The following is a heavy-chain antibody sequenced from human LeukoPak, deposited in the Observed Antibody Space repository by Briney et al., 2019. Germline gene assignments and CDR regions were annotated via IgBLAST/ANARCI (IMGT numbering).Heavy chain of an antibody. CDR2: ISAHNGDT. CDR1: GYTFPTYG. J-gene: IGHJ6*02. CDR3: ASSGGIVAMVGGYYYGMDV. Sequence: ASVKVSRKASGYTFPTYGITWVRQAPGQGLEWMGWISAHNGDTNYAQNLQGRVTMTTDTSTRTAYMELRSLTSDDTAVYYCASSGGIVAMVGGYYYGMDVWGQGTTVTVSS. V-gene: IGHV1-18*01. D-gene: IGHD5-12*01.